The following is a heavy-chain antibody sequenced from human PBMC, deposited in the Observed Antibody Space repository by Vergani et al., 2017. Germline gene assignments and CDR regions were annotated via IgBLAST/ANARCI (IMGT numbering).Heavy chain of an antibody. CDR3: ARHSTVECLVKWGCIDR. V-gene: IGHV4-39*01. Sequence: QLQLQESGPGLVKPSATPSLTCSVSGASIRSSNYYWGWIRQPPGKGLEWIASIYYSGSTYYNPSLKSRVTISVDTSQNQFSLKLSFVTAADTAVYFCARHSTVECLVKWGCIDRWCQEILVTVSS. CDR2: IYYSGST. J-gene: IGHJ5*02. D-gene: IGHD6-19*01. CDR1: GASIRSSNYY.